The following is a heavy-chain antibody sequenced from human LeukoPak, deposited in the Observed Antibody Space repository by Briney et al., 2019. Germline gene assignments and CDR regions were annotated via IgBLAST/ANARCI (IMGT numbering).Heavy chain of an antibody. V-gene: IGHV3-23*01. D-gene: IGHD3-10*01. J-gene: IGHJ4*02. Sequence: GGSLRLSCAASGFTFSSYAMSWVRQAPGKGLEWVSAISGSGGSTCYADSVKGRFTISRDNAKNSLYLQMNSLRAEDTAVYYCARSVMVRGVIIPFDYWGQGTLVTVSS. CDR3: ARSVMVRGVIIPFDY. CDR1: GFTFSSYA. CDR2: ISGSGGST.